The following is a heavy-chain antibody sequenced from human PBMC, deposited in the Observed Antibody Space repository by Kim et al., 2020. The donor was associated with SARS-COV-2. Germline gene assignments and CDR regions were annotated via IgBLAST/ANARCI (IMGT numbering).Heavy chain of an antibody. D-gene: IGHD2-15*01. V-gene: IGHV1-69*13. CDR1: GGTFSSYA. CDR2: IIPIFGTA. Sequence: SVKVSCKASGGTFSSYAISWVRQAPGQGLEWMGGIIPIFGTANYAQKFQGRVTITADESTSTAYMELSSLRSEDTAVYYCARDGYCSGGSCFILGYWGQGTLVTVSS. CDR3: ARDGYCSGGSCFILGY. J-gene: IGHJ4*02.